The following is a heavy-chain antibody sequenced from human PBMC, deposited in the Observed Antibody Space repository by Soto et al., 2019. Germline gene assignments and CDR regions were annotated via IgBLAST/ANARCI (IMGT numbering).Heavy chain of an antibody. J-gene: IGHJ6*03. D-gene: IGHD3-16*01. CDR3: ARRRNRGDYDDYYYMDV. Sequence: GGSLRLSCAASGFTFSSYWMHWVRQAPGKGLVWVSRINSDGSSTSYADSVKGRFTISRDNAKNTLYLQMNSLRAEDTAVYYCARRRNRGDYDDYYYMDVWGKGTTVTVSS. V-gene: IGHV3-74*01. CDR2: INSDGSST. CDR1: GFTFSSYW.